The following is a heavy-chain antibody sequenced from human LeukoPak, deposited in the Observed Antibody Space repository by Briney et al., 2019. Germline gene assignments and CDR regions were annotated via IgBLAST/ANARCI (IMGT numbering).Heavy chain of an antibody. D-gene: IGHD6-19*01. CDR2: ISGSGGST. CDR3: AKGSGWYV. J-gene: IGHJ4*02. Sequence: GGSLRLSWAASGFTFSSSSMSWVRQAPGKGLEWVSVISGSGGSTDYADSVKGRFTISRDNSKNTLYLQMNSLRAEDTAVYYCAKGSGWYVWGQGTLVTVSS. V-gene: IGHV3-23*01. CDR1: GFTFSSSS.